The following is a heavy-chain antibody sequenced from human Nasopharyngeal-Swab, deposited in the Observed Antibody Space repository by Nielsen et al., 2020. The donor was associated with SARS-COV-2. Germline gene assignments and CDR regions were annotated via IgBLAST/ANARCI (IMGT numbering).Heavy chain of an antibody. CDR2: ISSSSSYI. CDR1: GLTFSSYS. CDR3: ASPPSFPW. V-gene: IGHV3-21*01. Sequence: GESLKISCAASGLTFSSYSMNWVRQAPGKGLEWVSSISSSSSYIYYADSVKGRFTISRDNAKNSLYLQMNSLRAEDTAVYYCASPPSFPWWGQGTTVTVSS. J-gene: IGHJ6*02.